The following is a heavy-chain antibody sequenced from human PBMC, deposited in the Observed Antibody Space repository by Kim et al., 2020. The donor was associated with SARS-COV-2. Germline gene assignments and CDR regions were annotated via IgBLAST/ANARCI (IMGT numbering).Heavy chain of an antibody. CDR2: ISAYNGNT. CDR3: ARSVEGGYYDSSGYLNWFDP. J-gene: IGHJ5*02. D-gene: IGHD3-22*01. V-gene: IGHV1-18*01. Sequence: ASVKVSCKASGYTFTSYGISWVRQAPGQGLEWMGWISAYNGNTNYAQKLQGRVTMTTDTSTSTAYMELRSQRSDDTAVYYCARSVEGGYYDSSGYLNWFDPWGQGTLVTVSS. CDR1: GYTFTSYG.